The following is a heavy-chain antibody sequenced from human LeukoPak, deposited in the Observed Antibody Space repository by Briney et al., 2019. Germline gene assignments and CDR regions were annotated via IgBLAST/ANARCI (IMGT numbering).Heavy chain of an antibody. CDR3: ARDVGSAPFDY. CDR2: IWGDENHK. V-gene: IGHV3-33*01. CDR1: GFTLSSSG. D-gene: IGHD6-25*01. J-gene: IGHJ4*02. Sequence: PGGSLRLSCAASGFTLSSSGMHWVRQAPGKGLEWVAVIWGDENHKYYGDSVRGRFTISSDNAKNTLYLQMDSLRVEDTAVHYCARDVGSAPFDYWGQGTLVTVSS.